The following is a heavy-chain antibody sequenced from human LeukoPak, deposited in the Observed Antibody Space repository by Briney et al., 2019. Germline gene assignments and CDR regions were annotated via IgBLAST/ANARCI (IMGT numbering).Heavy chain of an antibody. V-gene: IGHV3-30-3*01. CDR2: ISYDGSNK. CDR1: RFTFSSYA. D-gene: IGHD2-8*02. J-gene: IGHJ4*02. Sequence: PGGSLRLSCAASRFTFSSYAMHWVRQAPGKGLEWVAVISYDGSNKYYADSVKGRFTISRDNSKNTLYLQMNSLRAEDTAVYYCARDTGGSYYFDYWGQGTLVTVSS. CDR3: ARDTGGSYYFDY.